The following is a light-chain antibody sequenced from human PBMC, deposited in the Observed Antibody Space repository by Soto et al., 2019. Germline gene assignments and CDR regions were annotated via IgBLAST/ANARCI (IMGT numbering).Light chain of an antibody. Sequence: DMEMTQSPSSLSAFVGDRVTITCRASQSISNYLNWYQHKPGKVPKLLIYAASSLQSGVPTRFSGSGSGTDFTLTINSLQPEDFATDYCQQSYGTPLTFGGGTKMEIK. J-gene: IGKJ4*01. V-gene: IGKV1-39*01. CDR1: QSISNY. CDR3: QQSYGTPLT. CDR2: AAS.